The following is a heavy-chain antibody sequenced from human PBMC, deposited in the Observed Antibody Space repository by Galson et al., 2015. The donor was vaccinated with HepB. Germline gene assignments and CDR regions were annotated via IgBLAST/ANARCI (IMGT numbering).Heavy chain of an antibody. Sequence: SGKVSCKASGYTFTGYYMHWVRQAPGQGLEWMGWVNPNRGGTKYAQKFQGRVTMTRDTSISRAYVGMSRLRSDDTAIYHWARDFGPKANSHYYYGVDVWGQGTTVTVSS. D-gene: IGHD3-3*01. CDR2: VNPNRGGT. CDR3: ARDFGPKANSHYYYGVDV. V-gene: IGHV1-2*02. J-gene: IGHJ6*02. CDR1: GYTFTGYY.